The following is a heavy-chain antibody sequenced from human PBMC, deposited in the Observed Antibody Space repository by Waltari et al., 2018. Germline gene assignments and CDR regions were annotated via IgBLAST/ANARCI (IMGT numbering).Heavy chain of an antibody. CDR2: IIPILGIA. Sequence: QVQLVQSGAEVKKPGSSVKVSCKASGGTFSSYTISWVRQAPGQGLEWMGRIIPILGIANDAQKFQGRVTITADKSTSTAYMELSSLRSEDTAVYYCARGMDGGNCDYWGQGTLVTVSS. J-gene: IGHJ4*02. V-gene: IGHV1-69*02. D-gene: IGHD2-15*01. CDR1: GGTFSSYT. CDR3: ARGMDGGNCDY.